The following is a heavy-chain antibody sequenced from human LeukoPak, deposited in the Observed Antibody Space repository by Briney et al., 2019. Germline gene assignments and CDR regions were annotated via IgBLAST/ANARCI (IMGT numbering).Heavy chain of an antibody. CDR2: VYYSGGT. J-gene: IGHJ6*03. D-gene: IGHD6-13*01. CDR3: ARRAAAVGTFYMDV. CDR1: GGSISPYY. V-gene: IGHV4-59*01. Sequence: PSEALSLTCTVSGGSISPYYWLWIRQPPGKGLGWIGYVYYSGGTNYNPSLKSRVTMSVDTSKNQLSLKLTSVTAADTAVYYCARRAAAVGTFYMDVWGKGTTVTVSS.